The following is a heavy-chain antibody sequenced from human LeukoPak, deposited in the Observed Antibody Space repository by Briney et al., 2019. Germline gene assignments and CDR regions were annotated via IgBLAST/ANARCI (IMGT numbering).Heavy chain of an antibody. V-gene: IGHV3-23*01. D-gene: IGHD3-3*01. CDR1: GFTFSSYA. Sequence: GGSLRLSCAASGFTFSSYAMSWVRQAPGKGLEWVSAISGSGGSTYYADSVKGRFTISRDNSKNTLYLQMNSLRAGDTAVYYCAKDRARITIFGVVLDYWGQGTLVTVSS. CDR3: AKDRARITIFGVVLDY. J-gene: IGHJ4*02. CDR2: ISGSGGST.